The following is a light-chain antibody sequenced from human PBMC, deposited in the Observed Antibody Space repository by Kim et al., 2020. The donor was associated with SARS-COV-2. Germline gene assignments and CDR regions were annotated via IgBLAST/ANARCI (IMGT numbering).Light chain of an antibody. Sequence: SYELTQPPSVSVAPGKTARITCGGNNIGSKSVHWYQQKPGQAPVLVIYYDSDRPSGIPERFSGSNSGNTATLTISRVDAADEADYYCQVWASSSDHVVFG. J-gene: IGLJ2*01. CDR2: YDS. CDR1: NIGSKS. V-gene: IGLV3-21*04. CDR3: QVWASSSDHVV.